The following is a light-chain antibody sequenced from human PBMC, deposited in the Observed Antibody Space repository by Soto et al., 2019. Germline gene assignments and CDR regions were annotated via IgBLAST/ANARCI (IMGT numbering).Light chain of an antibody. CDR1: QSLLYSSNNQNY. Sequence: DIVMTQSPDSLAVSLGERATINCKSSQSLLYSSNNQNYLTWYQRKPGQPPKLLIYWASIRESGVPGRFSGSGSGTDFTLTISSLQAEDVAVYYCQQNYNTPLTFGGGTKVEIK. CDR2: WAS. CDR3: QQNYNTPLT. J-gene: IGKJ4*01. V-gene: IGKV4-1*01.